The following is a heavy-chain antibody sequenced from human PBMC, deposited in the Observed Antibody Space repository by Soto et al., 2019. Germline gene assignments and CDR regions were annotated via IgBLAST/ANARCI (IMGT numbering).Heavy chain of an antibody. D-gene: IGHD2-15*01. CDR2: IYYSGST. J-gene: IGHJ5*02. V-gene: IGHV4-59*01. Sequence: SETLSLTCTVPGGSISSSYWTWIRQPPGKGLEWIGYIYYSGSTNYNPSLKSRVTISVDTSKNQFSLKLSSVTAADTAVYYCARVSGGWFDPWGQGTLVTVS. CDR1: GGSISSSY. CDR3: ARVSGGWFDP.